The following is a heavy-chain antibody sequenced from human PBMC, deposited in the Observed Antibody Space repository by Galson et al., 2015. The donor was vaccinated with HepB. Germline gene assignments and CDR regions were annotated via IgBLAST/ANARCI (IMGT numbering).Heavy chain of an antibody. J-gene: IGHJ6*02. CDR3: AYGSDV. V-gene: IGHV6-1*01. Sequence: CAISGDSVTSNSAVWNWIRQSPSRGLEWLGRTYFRSQWRIDYSVSVKSRITINADTSQNQFSLHLNSMTSEDTAVYYCAYGSDVWGQGTTVIVSS. CDR1: GDSVTSNSAV. CDR2: TYFRSQWRI.